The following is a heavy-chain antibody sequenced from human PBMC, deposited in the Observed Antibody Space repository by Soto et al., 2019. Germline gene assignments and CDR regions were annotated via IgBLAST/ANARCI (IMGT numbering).Heavy chain of an antibody. V-gene: IGHV4-59*01. CDR1: GGSISSYY. J-gene: IGHJ4*02. CDR3: ARQVGIVGATTGGFDY. Sequence: PSETLSLTCTVSGGSISSYYWSWIRQPPGKGLEWIGYIYYSGSTNYNPSLKSRVTISVDTSKNQFSLKLSSVTAADTAVYYCARQVGIVGATTGGFDYWGQGTLVTVSS. CDR2: IYYSGST. D-gene: IGHD1-26*01.